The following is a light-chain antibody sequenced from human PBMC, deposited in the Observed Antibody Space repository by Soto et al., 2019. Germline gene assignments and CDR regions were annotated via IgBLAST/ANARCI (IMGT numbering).Light chain of an antibody. CDR3: AAWDDSLNGPV. J-gene: IGLJ3*02. CDR2: FDD. V-gene: IGLV1-36*01. CDR1: SSNIGNNA. Sequence: QSVLTQPPSVSAAPRQRVTISCSGSSSNIGNNAVNWYQQVPGKAPKLLIHFDDRVASGISDRFSGSKSGTSASLAISGLQYEDEADYYCAAWDDSLNGPVFGGGTKVTVL.